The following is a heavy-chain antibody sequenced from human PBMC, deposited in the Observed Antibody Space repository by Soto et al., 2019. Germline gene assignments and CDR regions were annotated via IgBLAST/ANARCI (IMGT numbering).Heavy chain of an antibody. CDR3: ARGPSHIGTGIVPAAIRGGYNYFDP. Sequence: EEQLLESGGGLVQPGESLRLSCAASGFTFSSYAMSWVRQAPGKGLEWVSLLSGSGGNTFYADSVKGRFTISRDNSKNTLFLQMNSLRAEDTAVYYWARGPSHIGTGIVPAAIRGGYNYFDPWGQGTLVTVSS. D-gene: IGHD2-2*01. CDR1: GFTFSSYA. J-gene: IGHJ5*02. V-gene: IGHV3-23*01. CDR2: LSGSGGNT.